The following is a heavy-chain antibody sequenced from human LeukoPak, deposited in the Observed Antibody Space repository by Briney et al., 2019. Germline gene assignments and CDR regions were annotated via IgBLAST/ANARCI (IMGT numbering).Heavy chain of an antibody. CDR3: HFKYCSSSTCFYYFDY. D-gene: IGHD2-2*01. CDR2: INHSGYT. J-gene: IGHJ4*02. Sequence: SETLSLTCAVYGGSFGGYYWSWIRQPPGKGLEWIGEINHSGYTNYNPSLKSRVTMSVDTSKNQFSLKLSSVTATDTAVYYCHFKYCSSSTCFYYFDYWGQGTLVTVSS. V-gene: IGHV4-34*01. CDR1: GGSFGGYY.